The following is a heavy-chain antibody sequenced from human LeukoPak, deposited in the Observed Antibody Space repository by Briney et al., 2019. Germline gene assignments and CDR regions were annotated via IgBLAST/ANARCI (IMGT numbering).Heavy chain of an antibody. CDR3: ATLNSYQLTGYGGNSDY. V-gene: IGHV1-69*04. Sequence: SVKVSCKASGGTFSNYAISWVRQAPGQGLEWMGRIIPILGIANYAQKFQGRVTITADKSTSTAYMELSSLRSEDTAVYYCATLNSYQLTGYGGNSDYWGQGTLVTVSS. CDR2: IIPILGIA. J-gene: IGHJ4*02. CDR1: GGTFSNYA. D-gene: IGHD4-23*01.